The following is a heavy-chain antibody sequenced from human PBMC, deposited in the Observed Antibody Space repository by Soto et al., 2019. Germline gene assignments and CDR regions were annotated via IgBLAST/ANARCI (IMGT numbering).Heavy chain of an antibody. Sequence: QITLKESGPTLVKPTQTLTLICSFSGFSLSTTGVGVGWLRQPPGKALEWLALVFWDDDKRYSPSLTTSLTITKDTSKNQVVLAMTNMDPVDTATYYCVDRAEPIRVGYSVAYWGQGTLFNVSS. CDR2: VFWDDDK. CDR1: GFSLSTTGVG. V-gene: IGHV2-5*02. D-gene: IGHD2-15*01. J-gene: IGHJ4*02. CDR3: VDRAEPIRVGYSVAY.